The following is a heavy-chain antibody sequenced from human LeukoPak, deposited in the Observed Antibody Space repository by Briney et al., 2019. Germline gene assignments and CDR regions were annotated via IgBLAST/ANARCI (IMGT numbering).Heavy chain of an antibody. J-gene: IGHJ4*02. CDR1: GFTFSGSA. CDR3: TRIDLTGRGEDY. Sequence: GGSLRLSCAASGFTFSGSAMHWVRQASGKGLEWVGRIRSKANSYATAYAASVKGRFTISRDDSKNTAYLQMNSLKTEDTAVYYCTRIDLTGRGEDYWGQGTLVTVSS. CDR2: IRSKANSYAT. D-gene: IGHD3-9*01. V-gene: IGHV3-73*01.